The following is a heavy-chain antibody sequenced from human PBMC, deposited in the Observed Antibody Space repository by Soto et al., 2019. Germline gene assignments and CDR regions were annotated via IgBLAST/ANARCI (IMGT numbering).Heavy chain of an antibody. CDR2: ISAYNGNT. J-gene: IGHJ6*02. Sequence: GASVKVSCKASGGTFSSYTISWVRQAPGQGLEWMGWISAYNGNTNYAQKLQGRVTMTTDTSTSTAYMELRSLRSDDTAVYYCARTMVRGVVIARKGGMDVWGQGTTVTVSS. CDR3: ARTMVRGVVIARKGGMDV. V-gene: IGHV1-18*01. CDR1: GGTFSSYT. D-gene: IGHD3-10*01.